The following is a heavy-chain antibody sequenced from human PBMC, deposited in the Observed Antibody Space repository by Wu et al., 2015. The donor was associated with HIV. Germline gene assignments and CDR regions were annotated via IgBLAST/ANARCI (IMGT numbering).Heavy chain of an antibody. CDR3: ARGRMLGTYYFDY. J-gene: IGHJ4*02. CDR1: GYTFTSYD. D-gene: IGHD1-1*01. V-gene: IGHV1-8*01. CDR2: MNPNSGNT. Sequence: QVQLVQSGAEVKMPGASVKVSCRPAGYTFTSYDINWVRQAAGQGLEWMGWMNPNSGNTGYAQNFQGRVKMTRNTSISTAYMELSSLRSEDTAVYFCARGRMLGTYYFDYWGQGTLVTVSS.